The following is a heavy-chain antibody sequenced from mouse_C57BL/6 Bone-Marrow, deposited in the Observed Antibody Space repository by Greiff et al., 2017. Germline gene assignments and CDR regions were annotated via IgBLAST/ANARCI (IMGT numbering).Heavy chain of an antibody. CDR1: GFTFSSYG. CDR3: ARHRRYHGYYAMDY. CDR2: ISSGGSYT. V-gene: IGHV5-6*01. Sequence: EVQRVESGGDLVKPGGSLKLSCAASGFTFSSYGMSWVRQTPDKRLEWVATISSGGSYTYYPDSVKGRFTISRDNAKNTLYLQMSSLKSEDTAMYYCARHRRYHGYYAMDYWGQGTSVTVSS. J-gene: IGHJ4*01. D-gene: IGHD2-14*01.